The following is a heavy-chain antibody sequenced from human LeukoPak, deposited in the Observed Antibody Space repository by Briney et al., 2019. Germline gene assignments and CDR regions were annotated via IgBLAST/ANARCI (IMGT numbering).Heavy chain of an antibody. Sequence: GSLRLSCAASGFTFSSYSMNWVRQPPGKGLEWIGEIHHSGTTTNYNPSLKSRATISIDESKNQFSLNLNSVTAADTAVYYCARNGAYCLDYWGQGTLVTVSS. D-gene: IGHD4-17*01. CDR2: IHHSGTT. CDR3: ARNGAYCLDY. J-gene: IGHJ4*02. CDR1: GFTFSSYSM. V-gene: IGHV4-4*02.